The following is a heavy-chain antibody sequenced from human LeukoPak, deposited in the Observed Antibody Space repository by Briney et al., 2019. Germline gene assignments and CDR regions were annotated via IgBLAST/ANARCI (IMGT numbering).Heavy chain of an antibody. Sequence: GGSLRLSCAASGFTFSNAWMSWVRQAPGKGLEWVGRIKSKTDGGTTGYAAPVKGRFTISRDDTKNTLYLQMNSLKTEDTAVYYCTSANSAVAAAFDYWGQGTLVTVSS. D-gene: IGHD6-19*01. V-gene: IGHV3-15*01. CDR1: GFTFSNAW. CDR2: IKSKTDGGTT. J-gene: IGHJ4*02. CDR3: TSANSAVAAAFDY.